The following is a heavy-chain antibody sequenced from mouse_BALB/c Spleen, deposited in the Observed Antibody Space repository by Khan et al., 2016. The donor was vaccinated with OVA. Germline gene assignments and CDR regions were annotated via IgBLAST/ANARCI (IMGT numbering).Heavy chain of an antibody. D-gene: IGHD2-2*01. CDR1: GYSFTSYY. CDR2: IDPFSGGN. Sequence: VQLKQSGPELMKPGASVKISCKASGYSFTSYYIHWVMQSHGKSLEWIGYIDPFSGGNTYNQKFKGKATLTVEQSSSTAYIHLSNLTSEESAVYYCTRHGYVAWFTDGGQGTLVTVAA. V-gene: IGHV1S135*01. CDR3: TRHGYVAWFTD. J-gene: IGHJ3*01.